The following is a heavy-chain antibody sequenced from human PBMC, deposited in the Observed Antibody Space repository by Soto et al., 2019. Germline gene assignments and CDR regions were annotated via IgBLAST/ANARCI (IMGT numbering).Heavy chain of an antibody. CDR2: INPSGGST. CDR1: GYTFTSYY. Sequence: ASVKVSCKASGYTFTSYYMHWVRQAPGQGLEWMGIINPSGGSTSYAQKFQGRVTMTRDTSTSTVYMELSSLRPEDTAVYYCAIEYYYDSSGYYNFDYWGQGTLVTAPQ. J-gene: IGHJ4*02. CDR3: AIEYYYDSSGYYNFDY. V-gene: IGHV1-46*01. D-gene: IGHD3-22*01.